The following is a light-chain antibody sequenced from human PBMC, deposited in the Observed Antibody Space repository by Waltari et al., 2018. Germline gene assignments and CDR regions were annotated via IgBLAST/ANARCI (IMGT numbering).Light chain of an antibody. CDR3: HQYDNFPFT. V-gene: IGKV1-33*01. CDR1: QDISNY. Sequence: DIRMTQSPSSLSASVGDRVTLPCQASQDISNYLNWYQQKPGKAPKVLIYDASTLETGVPSRFSGSGSGTDFTFTINSLQPEDIATYYCHQYDNFPFTFGPGTKVHIK. J-gene: IGKJ3*01. CDR2: DAS.